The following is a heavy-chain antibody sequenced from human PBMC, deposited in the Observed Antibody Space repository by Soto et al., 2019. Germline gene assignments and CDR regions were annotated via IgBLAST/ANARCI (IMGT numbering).Heavy chain of an antibody. CDR1: GGTFSSYT. V-gene: IGHV1-69*02. CDR3: AGAYGNYDYYYMDV. J-gene: IGHJ6*03. D-gene: IGHD3-16*01. Sequence: QVQLVQSGAEVKKPGSSVKVSCKASGGTFSSYTISWVRQAPGQGLEWMGRIIPILGIANYAQKFQGRVTITADKSTSTAFMELRRLRSEDTAVYYLAGAYGNYDYYYMDVWGKGTTVTVSS. CDR2: IIPILGIA.